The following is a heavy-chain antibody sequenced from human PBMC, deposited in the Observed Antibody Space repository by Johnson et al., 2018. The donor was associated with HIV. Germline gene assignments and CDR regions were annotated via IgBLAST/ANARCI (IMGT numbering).Heavy chain of an antibody. V-gene: IGHV3-30*02. Sequence: HVQLVESGGGVVQPGRSLRLSCAASGFTFSSYGMHWVRQAPGKGLEWVAFIRYDGSNKYYADSVKGRFTIPRDNSKNTLYLQMNSLRAEDTAVYYCARGEEEQLGDAFDIWGQGTMVTVSS. D-gene: IGHD6-6*01. CDR1: GFTFSSYG. J-gene: IGHJ3*02. CDR3: ARGEEEQLGDAFDI. CDR2: IRYDGSNK.